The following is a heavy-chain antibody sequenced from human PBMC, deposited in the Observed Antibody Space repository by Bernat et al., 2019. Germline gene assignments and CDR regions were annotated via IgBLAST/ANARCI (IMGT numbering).Heavy chain of an antibody. CDR2: ISISSSTI. CDR1: GFTFGDYA. V-gene: IGHV3-48*01. J-gene: IGHJ4*02. Sequence: EVQLVESGGGLVQPGRSLSLSCTASGFTFGDYAMSWVRQAPGKGLEWVSYISISSSTIYYADSVKGRFTISRDNAKNSLYLQMNSLRAEDTAVYYCASANTYYYDSSGYYYFDYWGQGTLVTVSS. CDR3: ASANTYYYDSSGYYYFDY. D-gene: IGHD3-22*01.